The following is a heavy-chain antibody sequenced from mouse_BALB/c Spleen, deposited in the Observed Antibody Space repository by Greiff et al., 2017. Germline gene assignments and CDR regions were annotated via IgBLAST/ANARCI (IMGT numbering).Heavy chain of an antibody. CDR2: INSNGGST. J-gene: IGHJ3*01. CDR3: ARDRSTTRFAY. CDR1: GFTFSSYG. Sequence: DVHLVESGGGLVQPGGSLKLSCAASGFTFSSYGMSWVRQTPDKRLELVATINSNGGSTYYPDSVKGRFTISRDNAKNTLYLQMSSLKSEDTAMYYCARDRSTTRFAYWGQGTLVTVSA. D-gene: IGHD1-1*01. V-gene: IGHV5-6-3*01.